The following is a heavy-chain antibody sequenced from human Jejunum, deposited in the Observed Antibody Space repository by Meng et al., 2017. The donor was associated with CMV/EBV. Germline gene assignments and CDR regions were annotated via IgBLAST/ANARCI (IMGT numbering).Heavy chain of an antibody. CDR3: ARGSIFVSFDS. V-gene: IGHV4-30-4*08. CDR1: GGSIGSGDYY. J-gene: IGHJ4*02. CDR2: IHDTGST. D-gene: IGHD3-3*01. Sequence: LQESGPGLGNPLRSLALTCSVSGGSIGSGDYYWSWIRQPPGKGLEWIGYIHDTGSTYYNPSLKSRVDISLGTSRNHFSLTLSSVTAEDTAVYFCARGSIFVSFDSWGQGTLVTVSS.